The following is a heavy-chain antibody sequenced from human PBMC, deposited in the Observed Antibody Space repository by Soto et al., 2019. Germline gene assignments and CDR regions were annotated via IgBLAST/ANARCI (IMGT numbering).Heavy chain of an antibody. J-gene: IGHJ4*02. CDR1: GFTFSSYG. CDR3: AKGDIVVVPAAMEAY. Sequence: QVQLVESGGGVVQPGRSLRLSCAASGFTFSSYGMHWVRQAPGKGLEWVAVISYDGSNKYYADSVKGRFTISRDNSKNTLYLQMNSLRAEDTAVYYCAKGDIVVVPAAMEAYRGQGTLVTVSS. D-gene: IGHD2-2*01. V-gene: IGHV3-30*18. CDR2: ISYDGSNK.